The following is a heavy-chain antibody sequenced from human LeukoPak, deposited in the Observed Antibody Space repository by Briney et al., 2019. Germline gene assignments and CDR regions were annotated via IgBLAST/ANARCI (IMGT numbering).Heavy chain of an antibody. V-gene: IGHV3-30*03. CDR3: ATRNNYYDSSGYYLR. J-gene: IGHJ4*02. CDR2: ISYDGSNK. Sequence: LAGGSLRLSCAASGFTFSSYSMTWVRQAPGKGLEWVAVISYDGSNKYYADSVKGRFTISRDNSKNTLYLQMNSLRAEDTAVYYCATRNNYYDSSGYYLRWGQGTLVTVSS. D-gene: IGHD3-22*01. CDR1: GFTFSSYS.